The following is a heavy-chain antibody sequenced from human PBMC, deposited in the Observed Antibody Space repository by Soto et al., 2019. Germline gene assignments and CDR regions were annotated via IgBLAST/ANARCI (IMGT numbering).Heavy chain of an antibody. CDR3: ARGIDIVVVPAAGWFDP. V-gene: IGHV1-46*01. J-gene: IGHJ5*02. CDR1: GYTFTSYG. Sequence: GASVKVSCKASGYTFTSYGISWVRQAPGQGLEWMGIINPSGGSTSYAQKFQGRVTMTRDTSTSTVYMELSSLRSEDTAVYYCARGIDIVVVPAAGWFDPWGQGTLVTVSS. D-gene: IGHD2-2*01. CDR2: INPSGGST.